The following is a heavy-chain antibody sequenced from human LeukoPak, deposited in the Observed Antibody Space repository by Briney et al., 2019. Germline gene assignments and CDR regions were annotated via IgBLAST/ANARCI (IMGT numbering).Heavy chain of an antibody. CDR1: GGSISSYY. J-gene: IGHJ3*02. D-gene: IGHD1-26*01. CDR2: IYTSGST. CDR3: ARVIVGATLGALDI. Sequence: SETLSLTCTVSGGSISSYYWSWIRQPAGKGLEWIGRIYTSGSTNYNPSLKSRVTMSVDTSKNQFSLKLSSVTAADTAVYYCARVIVGATLGALDIWGQGTMVTVSS. V-gene: IGHV4-4*07.